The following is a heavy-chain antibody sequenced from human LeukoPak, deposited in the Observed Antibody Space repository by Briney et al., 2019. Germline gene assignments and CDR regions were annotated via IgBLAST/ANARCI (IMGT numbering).Heavy chain of an antibody. V-gene: IGHV3-7*05. CDR3: AREYYSDSSGSDY. Sequence: GGSLRLSCAASGFTFSSYWMSWVRQAPGKGLEWVANINQDGSEKYSVDSVKGRFTISRDNAKNSLYLQMNSLRAEDTAVYYCAREYYSDSSGSDYWGQGTLVTVSS. CDR2: INQDGSEK. J-gene: IGHJ4*02. CDR1: GFTFSSYW. D-gene: IGHD3-22*01.